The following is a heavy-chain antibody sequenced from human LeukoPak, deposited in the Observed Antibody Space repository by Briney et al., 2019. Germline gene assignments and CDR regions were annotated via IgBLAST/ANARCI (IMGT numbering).Heavy chain of an antibody. D-gene: IGHD6-13*01. V-gene: IGHV4-59*08. J-gene: IGHJ4*02. CDR1: GGSMSSYY. CDR2: IYYSGST. Sequence: PSEILSLTCTVSGGSMSSYYWSWIRQPPGKGLEWIGYIYYSGSTYYNPSLKSRVTISVDTSKNQFSLKLSSVTAADTAVYYCARGGQQLVYFDYWGQGTLVTVSS. CDR3: ARGGQQLVYFDY.